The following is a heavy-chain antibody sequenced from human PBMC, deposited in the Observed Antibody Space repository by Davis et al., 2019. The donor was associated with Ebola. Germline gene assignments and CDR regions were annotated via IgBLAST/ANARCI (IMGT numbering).Heavy chain of an antibody. J-gene: IGHJ5*02. CDR2: INPHSGDT. CDR3: ARGRTSNSNNWFDP. CDR1: GYTFSDYY. V-gene: IGHV1-2*06. Sequence: AASVKVSCKASGYTFSDYYMHWVRQAPGQGLEWMGRINPHSGDTDYAQNFQGRVTMTRDTSISTAYMELRRLTSDDTAIYYCARGRTSNSNNWFDPWGQGTLVTVSS. D-gene: IGHD4-11*01.